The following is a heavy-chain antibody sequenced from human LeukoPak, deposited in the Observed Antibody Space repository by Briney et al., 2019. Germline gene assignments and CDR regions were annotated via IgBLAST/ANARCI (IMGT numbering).Heavy chain of an antibody. J-gene: IGHJ4*02. CDR3: VADVPTLDSQFDY. CDR2: ITHSGTT. V-gene: IGHV3-15*01. Sequence: GGSLRLPCAASGLIFSHAWMNWVRQAPGKGPERVGLITHSGTTDFAAPVKGRFTLSRDNSEDTVYLQMSSLKTEDTAVYYCVADVPTLDSQFDYWGRGTLVTVSS. D-gene: IGHD1-1*01. CDR1: GLIFSHAW.